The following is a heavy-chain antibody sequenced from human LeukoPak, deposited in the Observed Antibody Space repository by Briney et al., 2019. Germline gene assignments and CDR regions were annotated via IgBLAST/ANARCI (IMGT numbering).Heavy chain of an antibody. Sequence: SGGSLRLSCAASGFTFSSYAMIWVRQAPGKGLEWVSSVSGSGRSTYYTDSVKGRFTISRDNSKNTPSLQMNSLRAEDTAVYYCAKMSRSRGLYDSGNFYYGRRDLFLPFDYWGQGTLVTVSS. CDR2: VSGSGRST. CDR3: AKMSRSRGLYDSGNFYYGRRDLFLPFDY. CDR1: GFTFSSYA. J-gene: IGHJ4*02. D-gene: IGHD3-22*01. V-gene: IGHV3-23*01.